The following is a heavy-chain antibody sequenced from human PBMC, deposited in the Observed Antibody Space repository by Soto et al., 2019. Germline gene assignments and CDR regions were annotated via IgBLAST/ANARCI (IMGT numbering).Heavy chain of an antibody. CDR3: ARLKVCGYCSGGSCCDFDY. Sequence: SETLSLTCTVSGGSISSSSYYWGWIRQPPGKGLEWIGSIYYSWSTYYNPSLKSRVTISVDTSKNQFSLKLGSVTAADTAVYYCARLKVCGYCSGGSCCDFDYWGQGTLVTVSS. V-gene: IGHV4-39*01. D-gene: IGHD2-15*01. CDR2: IYYSWST. CDR1: GGSISSSSYY. J-gene: IGHJ4*02.